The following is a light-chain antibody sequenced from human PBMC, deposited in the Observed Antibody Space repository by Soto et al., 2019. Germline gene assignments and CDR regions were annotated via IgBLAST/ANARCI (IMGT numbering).Light chain of an antibody. J-gene: IGKJ4*01. CDR2: GAS. CDR3: QQYGSSPLT. V-gene: IGKV3-20*01. CDR1: QSVSSSY. Sequence: EIVLTQSPGTLSLSPGERATLSCRASQSVSSSYLAWYQERPGQAPRLLIHGASSRATGIPDRFSGSGPGTDFTLTISRLEPEDFAVYYCQQYGSSPLTFGGGTKVDIK.